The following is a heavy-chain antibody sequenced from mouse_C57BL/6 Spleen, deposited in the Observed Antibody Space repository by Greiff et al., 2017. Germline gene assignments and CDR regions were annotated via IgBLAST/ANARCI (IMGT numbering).Heavy chain of an antibody. J-gene: IGHJ2*01. CDR1: GYTFTSSW. CDR2: INPSNGGP. V-gene: IGHV1-53*01. Sequence: QVQLQQPGTELVKPGASVKLSCKASGYTFTSSWMHWVKQRPGQGLEWIGNINPSNGGPNYNEQFKSKATRTVDKSSSTADMQRSSLTSEDSAGYYWAGFYWFDDWGKGTTLTVSS. CDR3: AGFYWFDD. D-gene: IGHD1-1*01.